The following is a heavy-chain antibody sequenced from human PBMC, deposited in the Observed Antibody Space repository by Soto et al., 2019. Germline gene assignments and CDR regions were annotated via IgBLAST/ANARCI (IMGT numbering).Heavy chain of an antibody. D-gene: IGHD6-19*01. V-gene: IGHV3-11*05. CDR2: ISSSSSYT. Sequence: QVQLVESGGGLVKPGGSLRLSCAASGFTFSDYYMSWIRQAPGKGLEWVSYISSSSSYTNYADSVKGRFTISRDNAKNSLYLQMNSLRAEDTAVYYCARYLESGIAVAGHPFDYWGQGTLVTVSS. CDR1: GFTFSDYY. J-gene: IGHJ4*02. CDR3: ARYLESGIAVAGHPFDY.